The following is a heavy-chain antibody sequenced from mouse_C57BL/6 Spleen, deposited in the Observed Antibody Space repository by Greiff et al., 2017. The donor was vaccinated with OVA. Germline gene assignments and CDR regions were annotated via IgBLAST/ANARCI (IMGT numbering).Heavy chain of an antibody. CDR3: ARYYYGSSYFDY. CDR1: GYAFSSSW. J-gene: IGHJ2*01. CDR2: IYPGDGDT. V-gene: IGHV1-82*01. Sequence: QVQLQQSGPELVKPGASVKISCKASGYAFSSSWMNWVKQRPGKGLEWIGRIYPGDGDTNYNGKFKGKATLTADKSSSTAYMQLSSLTSEDSAVYCCARYYYGSSYFDYWGQGTTLTVSS. D-gene: IGHD1-1*01.